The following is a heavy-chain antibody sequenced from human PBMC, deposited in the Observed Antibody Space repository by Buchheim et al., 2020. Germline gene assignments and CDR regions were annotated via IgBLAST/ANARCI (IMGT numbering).Heavy chain of an antibody. J-gene: IGHJ6*02. CDR2: IYPDDSDA. CDR3: ARQASSAWYYGMDV. CDR1: GYSFTSYW. D-gene: IGHD6-19*01. V-gene: IGHV5-51*01. Sequence: EEQLLQSGAEVKRPGESLTISCKGSGYSFTSYWIGWVRQMPGKGPEWMGIIYPDDSDARYTPSFQGQVTMSADKSINTAYLQWSSLKASDTAMYYCARQASSAWYYGMDVWGQGTT.